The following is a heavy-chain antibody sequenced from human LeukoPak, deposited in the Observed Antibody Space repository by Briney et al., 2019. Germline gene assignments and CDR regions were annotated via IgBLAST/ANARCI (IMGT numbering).Heavy chain of an antibody. CDR3: TTLHYYGMVV. CDR1: GLTFSDYY. CDR2: ISGSGSTI. J-gene: IGHJ6*02. V-gene: IGHV3-11*01. Sequence: GGPLGLSCAASGLTFSDYYMSWIRQAPGKGLEWVSYISGSGSTIYYADSVKGRFTNSRDNAKNSLYLQMDSLSAEDTAVYYCTTLHYYGMVVWGPGTTVTVS.